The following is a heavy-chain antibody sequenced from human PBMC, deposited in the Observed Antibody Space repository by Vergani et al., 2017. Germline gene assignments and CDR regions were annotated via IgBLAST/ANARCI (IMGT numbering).Heavy chain of an antibody. CDR3: ARGGPMRIKVRGLDY. CDR1: GFTFSSYW. Sequence: EVQLVESGGGLVQAGGSLRLSCAASGFTFSSYWMSWVRQAPGKGLEWVANIKQDGSEKDYVDSVKGRFTISRDNAKNSLYLQMSSLRAEATAVYYCARGGPMRIKVRGLDYWGQGTLVTVSS. D-gene: IGHD2-21*01. V-gene: IGHV3-7*03. CDR2: IKQDGSEK. J-gene: IGHJ4*02.